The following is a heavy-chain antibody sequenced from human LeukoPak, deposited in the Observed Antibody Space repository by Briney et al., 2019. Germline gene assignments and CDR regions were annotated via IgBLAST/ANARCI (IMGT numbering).Heavy chain of an antibody. CDR1: GGSFSGYY. V-gene: IGHV4-34*01. Sequence: PSETLSLTCAVYGGSFSGYYWSWIRQPPGKGLEWIGEINHSGSTNYNPSLKSRVTISVDTSKNQFSLKQSSVTDADTAVYYCARRDHYASGNSDYWGQGTLVTASS. CDR2: INHSGST. J-gene: IGHJ4*02. D-gene: IGHD3-10*01. CDR3: ARRDHYASGNSDY.